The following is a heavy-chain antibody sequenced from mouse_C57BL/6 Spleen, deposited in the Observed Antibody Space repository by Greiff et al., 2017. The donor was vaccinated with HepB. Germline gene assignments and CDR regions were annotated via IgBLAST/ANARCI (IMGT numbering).Heavy chain of an antibody. V-gene: IGHV1-58*01. CDR2: IYIGNGYT. D-gene: IGHD1-1*01. Sequence: EVHLVESGAELVRPGSSVKMSCKTSGYTFTSYGINWVKQRPGQGLEWIGYIYIGNGYTEYNEKFKGKATLTSDTSSSTAYMQLSSLTSEDSAIYFCARSSYGSSYDYAMDYWGQGTSVTVSS. CDR3: ARSSYGSSYDYAMDY. J-gene: IGHJ4*01. CDR1: GYTFTSYG.